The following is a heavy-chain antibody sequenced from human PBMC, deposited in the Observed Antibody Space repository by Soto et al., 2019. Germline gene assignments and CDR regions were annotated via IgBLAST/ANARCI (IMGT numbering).Heavy chain of an antibody. V-gene: IGHV3-23*01. CDR2: ISDSGDRT. D-gene: IGHD3-16*02. J-gene: IGHJ3*01. Sequence: AGGSLRLSCASSGFTLSMSAVNWVRQAPGKGLEWVSYISDSGDRTYYADSVKGRFTISRDRSKNTVSLQMDSLRAEDTAVYYCAKDRGIIVKAGDAFDVWGQGTKVTVS. CDR3: AKDRGIIVKAGDAFDV. CDR1: GFTLSMSA.